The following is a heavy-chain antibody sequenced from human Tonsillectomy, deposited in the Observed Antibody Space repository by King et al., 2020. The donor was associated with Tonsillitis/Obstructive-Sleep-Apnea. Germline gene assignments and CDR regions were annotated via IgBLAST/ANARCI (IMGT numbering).Heavy chain of an antibody. CDR3: ARDVGDGSGTLPDY. Sequence: FESGGGLVAPGGSLRLSCAASGFSFGDYYMSWIRQAPGKGLEWVSDISSGGYYTNYADSVKGRFTISRDNAKNSLYLQMNSLRGEDTGGYFWARDVGDGSGTLPDYWGQGILVSVAS. D-gene: IGHD3-10*01. V-gene: IGHV3-11*03. CDR2: ISSGGYYT. CDR1: GFSFGDYY. J-gene: IGHJ4*02.